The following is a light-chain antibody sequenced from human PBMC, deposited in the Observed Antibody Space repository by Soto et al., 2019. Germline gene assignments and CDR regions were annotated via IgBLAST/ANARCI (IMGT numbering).Light chain of an antibody. CDR2: ANN. CDR3: QSYDSSLSGYV. Sequence: QSALTQPPSVSGAPGQRVTISCTGSSSNIGAGYDVHWYQQLPGTGPKLLIYANNNRPSGVPDRFSGSKSGTSASLAITGLRAEDEADYYCQSYDSSLSGYVFGTGTKATVL. J-gene: IGLJ1*01. V-gene: IGLV1-40*01. CDR1: SSNIGAGYD.